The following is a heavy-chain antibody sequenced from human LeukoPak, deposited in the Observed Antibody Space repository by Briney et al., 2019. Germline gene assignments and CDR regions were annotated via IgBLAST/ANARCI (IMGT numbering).Heavy chain of an antibody. J-gene: IGHJ4*02. V-gene: IGHV6-1*01. Sequence: SQTLSLTCAISGDSVSSNSAAWNWIRQSPSRGLEWLGRTYYRSKWYNDYAVSVKSRITINPDTSKNQFSLQLNSVTPEDTAVYYCASSTGGVDGYSGYDPFDYWGQGTLVTVSS. CDR3: ASSTGGVDGYSGYDPFDY. CDR1: GDSVSSNSAA. CDR2: TYYRSKWYN. D-gene: IGHD5-12*01.